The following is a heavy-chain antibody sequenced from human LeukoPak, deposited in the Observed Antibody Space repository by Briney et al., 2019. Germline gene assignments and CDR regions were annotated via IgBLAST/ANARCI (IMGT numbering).Heavy chain of an antibody. CDR1: GYTFTGYY. J-gene: IGHJ4*02. Sequence: ASVKVSCKASGYTFTGYYMHWVRQAPGQGLEWMGWINPSSGGTNYAQKFQGWVTMTRDTSISTAYMELSRLRSDDTAVYYCARYDSNYANFDYWGQGTLVTVSS. D-gene: IGHD4-11*01. CDR2: INPSSGGT. V-gene: IGHV1-2*04. CDR3: ARYDSNYANFDY.